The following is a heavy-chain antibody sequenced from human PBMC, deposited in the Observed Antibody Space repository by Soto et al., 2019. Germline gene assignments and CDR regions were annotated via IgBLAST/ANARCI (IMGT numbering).Heavy chain of an antibody. Sequence: EVQLMESGGGLVQPGGSLRLSCAASGFTFDNYAMNWVRQAPGKGLEWVSGISDTGGSTYYAASVRGRFGISRDNSKNNLDLQMNSLRAEDTAVYYCARSLDFCLWLGELLSLGFDSWGQGTLVTASS. D-gene: IGHD3-10*01. CDR1: GFTFDNYA. CDR3: ARSLDFCLWLGELLSLGFDS. J-gene: IGHJ4*02. V-gene: IGHV3-23*01. CDR2: ISDTGGST.